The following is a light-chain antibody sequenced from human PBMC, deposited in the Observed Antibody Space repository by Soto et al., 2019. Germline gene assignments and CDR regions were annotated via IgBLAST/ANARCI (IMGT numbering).Light chain of an antibody. CDR3: ASWDDSLTGPL. CDR2: SNR. J-gene: IGLJ3*02. Sequence: QSVLTQPPSASGTPGQRVTISCSGSSSNLGSNTVNWYQHLPGRAPQLLIYSNRQRPSGVPDRFSGSKSGTSASLAISGLQSEDEADYYCASWDDSLTGPLFGGGTKLTVL. CDR1: SSNLGSNT. V-gene: IGLV1-44*01.